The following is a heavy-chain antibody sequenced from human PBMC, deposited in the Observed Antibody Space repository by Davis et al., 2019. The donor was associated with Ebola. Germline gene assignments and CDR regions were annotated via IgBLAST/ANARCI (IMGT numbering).Heavy chain of an antibody. D-gene: IGHD6-19*01. V-gene: IGHV4-59*01. CDR1: GGSISSYY. CDR3: ARGAVAWLPFDY. Sequence: SETLSLTCTVSGGSISSYYWSWIRQPPGKGLEWIGYIYYSGSTNYNPSLKSRVTISVDTSKNQFSLKLSSVTAADTAVYYCARGAVAWLPFDYLGQGTLVTVSS. J-gene: IGHJ4*02. CDR2: IYYSGST.